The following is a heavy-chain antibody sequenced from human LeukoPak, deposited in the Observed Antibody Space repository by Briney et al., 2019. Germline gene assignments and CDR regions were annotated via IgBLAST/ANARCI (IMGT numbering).Heavy chain of an antibody. Sequence: AGRAVRLLGAARGFTFTGYFMTSLRQDQGKGLEWVSNISSDGSNTYYADSVKGRFTISRDNAKNSLFLQMNSLRAEDTAVYYCARFYPSFGVVISVLPDAMDVWGKGTTVTVSS. CDR2: ISSDGSNT. J-gene: IGHJ6*03. D-gene: IGHD3-3*01. V-gene: IGHV3-11*01. CDR3: ARFYPSFGVVISVLPDAMDV. CDR1: GFTFTGYF.